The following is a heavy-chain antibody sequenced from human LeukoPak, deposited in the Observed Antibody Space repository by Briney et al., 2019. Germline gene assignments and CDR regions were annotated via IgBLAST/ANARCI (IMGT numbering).Heavy chain of an antibody. Sequence: SGGSLRLSCAASGFTFSSYAMSWIRQPAGKGLEWIGRIYTSGSTNYNPSLKSRVTISVDTSKNQFSLKLSSVTAADTAVYYCARDRRGRVDWGQGTLVTVSS. CDR3: ARDRRGRVD. CDR1: GFTFSSYA. J-gene: IGHJ4*02. CDR2: IYTSGST. D-gene: IGHD1-26*01. V-gene: IGHV4-4*07.